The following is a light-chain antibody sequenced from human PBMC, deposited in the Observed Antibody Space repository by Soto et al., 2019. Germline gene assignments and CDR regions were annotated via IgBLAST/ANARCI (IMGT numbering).Light chain of an antibody. V-gene: IGLV2-14*01. CDR1: SSDIGAYDY. CDR3: FPFTNSSPQV. CDR2: EVN. J-gene: IGLJ1*01. Sequence: QSALTQPASLSGSPGQSITISCTGTSSDIGAYDYVSWFQQHPGKAPKLMISEVNNRPSGVSNRFSGSKSGNTAYLTISGLQGEDEAEYFFFPFTNSSPQVLGTWTKLTVL.